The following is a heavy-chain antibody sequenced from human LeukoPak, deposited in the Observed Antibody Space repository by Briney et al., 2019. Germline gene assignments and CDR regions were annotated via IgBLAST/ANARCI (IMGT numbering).Heavy chain of an antibody. Sequence: SETLSLTCTVSGSSISSYYWSWIRQPPGKGLEWIGYIYYSGSTNYNPSLKSRVTISVDTSKNQFSLKLSSVTAADTAVYYCAREYMYSSGWYWFNPWGQGTLVTVSS. CDR3: AREYMYSSGWYWFNP. CDR2: IYYSGST. V-gene: IGHV4-59*01. D-gene: IGHD6-19*01. J-gene: IGHJ5*02. CDR1: GSSISSYY.